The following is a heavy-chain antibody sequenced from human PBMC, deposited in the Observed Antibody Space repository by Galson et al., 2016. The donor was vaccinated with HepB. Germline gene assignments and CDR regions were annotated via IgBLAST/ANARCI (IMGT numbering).Heavy chain of an antibody. V-gene: IGHV3-48*02. CDR1: GFTFSNYS. Sequence: SLRLSCAASGFTFSNYSMNWVRQAPGKGLEWVSYTSRSGDNIYYADSVKGRFSISRDNAQNTLFLQMSSLRDEDTAVYYCAREGISCGGGGCYYYYGLDVWGQGTTVTVSS. CDR2: TSRSGDNI. CDR3: AREGISCGGGGCYYYYGLDV. J-gene: IGHJ6*02. D-gene: IGHD2-21*01.